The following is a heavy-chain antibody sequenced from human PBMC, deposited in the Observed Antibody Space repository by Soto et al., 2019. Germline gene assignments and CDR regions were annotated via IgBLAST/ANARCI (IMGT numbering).Heavy chain of an antibody. CDR1: GGTFSSYT. CDR2: IIPILGIA. D-gene: IGHD2-8*01. V-gene: IGHV1-69*02. Sequence: QVQLVQSGAEVKKPGSSVKVSCKASGGTFSSYTISWVRQAPGQGLEWMGRIIPILGIAKYAQKFQGRVTITADKSTSTAYMELSSLISEDTAVYYCASLPMADVAFDILGQGTMVTVSS. CDR3: ASLPMADVAFDI. J-gene: IGHJ3*02.